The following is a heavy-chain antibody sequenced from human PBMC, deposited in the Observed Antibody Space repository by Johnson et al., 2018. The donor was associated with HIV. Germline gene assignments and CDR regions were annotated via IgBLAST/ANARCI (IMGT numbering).Heavy chain of an antibody. Sequence: VQLLESGGGVVQPGRSLRLSCAASGFTFRSYDMHWVRQATGKGLEWVSAIGSAGDTYYPGSVKGRFTISRDNSKNTLYLQMNSLRAEDTAVYYCAKRLTYANSLDAFDIWGQGTMVTVSS. CDR2: IGSAGDT. J-gene: IGHJ3*02. CDR1: GFTFRSYD. D-gene: IGHD3-16*01. CDR3: AKRLTYANSLDAFDI. V-gene: IGHV3-13*01.